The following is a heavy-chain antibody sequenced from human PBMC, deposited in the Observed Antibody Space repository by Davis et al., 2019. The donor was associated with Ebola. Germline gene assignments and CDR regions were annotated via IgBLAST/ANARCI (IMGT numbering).Heavy chain of an antibody. D-gene: IGHD3-9*01. V-gene: IGHV3-30*04. CDR1: GFTFSSYA. J-gene: IGHJ4*02. Sequence: GGSLRLSCAASGFTFSSYAMHWVRQAPGKGLEWVAVISYDGSNKYYADSVKGRFTISRDNSKNTLYLQMNSLRAEDTAVYYCARDKERGYYDILTGYLNFDYWGQGTLVTVSS. CDR3: ARDKERGYYDILTGYLNFDY. CDR2: ISYDGSNK.